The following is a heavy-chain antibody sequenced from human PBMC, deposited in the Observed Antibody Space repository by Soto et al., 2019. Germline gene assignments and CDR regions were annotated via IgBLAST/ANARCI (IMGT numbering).Heavy chain of an antibody. V-gene: IGHV4-4*07. CDR3: VRDGSKTLRDWCDP. CDR2: VYAPGTT. J-gene: IGHJ5*02. Sequence: QVPLQESGPGVVKPSETLSLSCSVSGGSLSKFYWSWIRKTAGKGLEWMGRVYAPGTTDYNPSLRSLVTTSVDISTKTFSFMLTTVTAADTCAYYCVRDGSKTLRDWCDPWGQGKLVIVSS. CDR1: GGSLSKFY.